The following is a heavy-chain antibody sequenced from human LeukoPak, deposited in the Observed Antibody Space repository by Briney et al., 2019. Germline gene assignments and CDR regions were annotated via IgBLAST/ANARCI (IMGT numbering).Heavy chain of an antibody. J-gene: IGHJ4*02. D-gene: IGHD5-12*01. Sequence: PSETLSLTCTVSGGSISSSSYYWGWIRQPPGKGLEWIGSIYYSGSTYYNPSLKSRVTISVDTSKNQFSLKLSSVTAADTAVYYCARAGDIVATITADYWGQGTLVTVSS. CDR3: ARAGDIVATITADY. CDR1: GGSISSSSYY. V-gene: IGHV4-39*07. CDR2: IYYSGST.